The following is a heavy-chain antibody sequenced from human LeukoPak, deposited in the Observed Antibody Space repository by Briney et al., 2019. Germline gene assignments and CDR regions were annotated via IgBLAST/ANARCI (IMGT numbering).Heavy chain of an antibody. D-gene: IGHD3-22*01. V-gene: IGHV1-46*01. CDR2: INPSGGST. Sequence: ASVKVSCKASGYTFTSYYMHWVRQAPGQGLEWMGIINPSGGSTSYAQKFQGRVTMTRDTSTSTVYMELSSLRSEDTAVYYCARDFVRWGYYYDSSGYFDCWGQGTLVTVSS. CDR3: ARDFVRWGYYYDSSGYFDC. J-gene: IGHJ4*02. CDR1: GYTFTSYY.